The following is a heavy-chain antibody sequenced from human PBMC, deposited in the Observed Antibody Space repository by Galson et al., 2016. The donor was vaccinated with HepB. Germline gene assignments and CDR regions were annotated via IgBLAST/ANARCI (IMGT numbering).Heavy chain of an antibody. CDR3: AHSERFSLVRGVPHAFDI. J-gene: IGHJ3*02. V-gene: IGHV2-5*05. CDR1: GFSLRTSGVG. Sequence: PALVKPTQTLTLTCTFSGFSLRTSGVGVGWIRQPPGKALEWLASIYWDDDKRYGPSLKSRLTITKDTSKNQVVVTMTNMDPVDTATYYCAHSERFSLVRGVPHAFDIWGQGTIVTVSP. CDR2: IYWDDDK. D-gene: IGHD3-10*01.